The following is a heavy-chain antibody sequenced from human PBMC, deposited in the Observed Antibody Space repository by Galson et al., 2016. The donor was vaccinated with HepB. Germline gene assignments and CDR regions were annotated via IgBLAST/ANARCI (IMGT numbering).Heavy chain of an antibody. D-gene: IGHD5-18*01. CDR2: IYTSGST. J-gene: IGHJ4*02. V-gene: IGHV4-4*07. CDR3: ARDLYSYGYRDYFDY. Sequence: ETLSLTCTVSGGSISNYYWSWIRQPAGKGLEWIGHIYTSGSTNYNPSLKRRVTMSVDTSKNQFSLQLSSVTAADTAVNYCARDLYSYGYRDYFDYGGQGTLVTVSS. CDR1: GGSISNYY.